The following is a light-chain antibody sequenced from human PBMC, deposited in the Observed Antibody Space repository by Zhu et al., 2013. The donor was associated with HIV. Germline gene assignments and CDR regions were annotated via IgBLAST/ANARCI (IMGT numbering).Light chain of an antibody. J-gene: IGKJ1*01. CDR1: QGIGNW. V-gene: IGKV1-5*03. CDR2: RAS. CDR3: QQYSSYWT. Sequence: DIQMTQSPSTLSAYIGDRITITCRASQGIGNWLAWYQQKAGKAPRLLIYRASSLESGVPLRFSGSGSGTEFTLTISSLQPDDFAIYYCQQYSSYWTFGQGTKVEIK.